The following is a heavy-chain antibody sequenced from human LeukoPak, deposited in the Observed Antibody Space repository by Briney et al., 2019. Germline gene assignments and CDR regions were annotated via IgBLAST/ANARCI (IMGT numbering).Heavy chain of an antibody. Sequence: GGSLRLSCTASGFIFSNYAMHWVRQAPGKGLEWVALISHDVNNKFYADSVKGRFTISRDNSRNTLFLQMNSLKADDTAVYYCAKGGGGVLASWGQGTLVTVSS. CDR1: GFIFSNYA. V-gene: IGHV3-30*04. CDR2: ISHDVNNK. CDR3: AKGGGGVLAS. D-gene: IGHD3-16*01. J-gene: IGHJ4*02.